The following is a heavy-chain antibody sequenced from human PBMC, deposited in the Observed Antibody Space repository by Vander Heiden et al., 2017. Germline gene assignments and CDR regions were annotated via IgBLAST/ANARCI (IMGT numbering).Heavy chain of an antibody. J-gene: IGHJ4*02. CDR2: IYSGGST. CDR1: GFTVSSNY. Sequence: EVQLVESGGGLIQPGGSLRLSCAASGFTVSSNYMSWVRQAPGKGLEWVSVIYSGGSTYYADSVKGRFTISRDNSKNTLYLQMNSLRAEDTAVYYFARGSRGSYYHFDYWGQGTLVTVSS. CDR3: ARGSRGSYYHFDY. V-gene: IGHV3-53*01. D-gene: IGHD1-26*01.